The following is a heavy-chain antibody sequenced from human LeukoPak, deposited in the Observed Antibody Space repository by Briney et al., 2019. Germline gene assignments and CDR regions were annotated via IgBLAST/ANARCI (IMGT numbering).Heavy chain of an antibody. Sequence: GGSLRLSCAASGFTFSSYSMNWVRQAPGKGLEWVSSISSSSSYIYYADSVKGRFTISRDNAKNSLYLQMNSLRAEDTAVYYCAKDIGEGRAARPWYFDYWGQGTLVTVSS. D-gene: IGHD6-6*01. CDR3: AKDIGEGRAARPWYFDY. CDR1: GFTFSSYS. V-gene: IGHV3-21*01. CDR2: ISSSSSYI. J-gene: IGHJ4*02.